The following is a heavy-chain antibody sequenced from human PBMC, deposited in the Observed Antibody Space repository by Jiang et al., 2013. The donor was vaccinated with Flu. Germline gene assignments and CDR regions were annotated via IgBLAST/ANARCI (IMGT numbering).Heavy chain of an antibody. CDR2: IYTSGST. CDR1: GGSISSYY. CDR3: AREIQDGYYDIPEYGMDV. V-gene: IGHV4-4*07. D-gene: IGHD3-9*01. J-gene: IGHJ6*02. Sequence: GPGLVKPSETLSLTCAVSGGSISSYYWSWIRQPAGKGLEWIGRIYTSGSTNYNPSLKSRVTMSVDTSKNQFSLKLSSVTAADTAVYYCAREIQDGYYDIPEYGMDVVGPRDHGHRLL.